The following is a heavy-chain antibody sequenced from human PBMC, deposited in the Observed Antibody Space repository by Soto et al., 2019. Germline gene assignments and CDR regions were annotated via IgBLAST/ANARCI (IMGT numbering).Heavy chain of an antibody. Sequence: PSETLSLTCAVSGYSISSGYYWGCIRQPPGKGLEWIGSIYHSGSTYYDPSLKSRVTISVDTSKNQFSLKLSSVTAADTAVYYCARDLGIAVAGYNWFDPWGQGTLVTVSS. D-gene: IGHD6-19*01. CDR3: ARDLGIAVAGYNWFDP. CDR1: GYSISSGYY. CDR2: IYHSGST. J-gene: IGHJ5*02. V-gene: IGHV4-38-2*02.